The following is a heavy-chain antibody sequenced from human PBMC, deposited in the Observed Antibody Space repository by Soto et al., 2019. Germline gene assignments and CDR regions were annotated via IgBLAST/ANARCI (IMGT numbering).Heavy chain of an antibody. V-gene: IGHV1-18*01. D-gene: IGHD3-3*01. CDR1: GYTFTSYG. CDR2: ISAYNGNT. Sequence: ASVTVSCKASGYTFTSYGISWVRQAPGQGLEWMGWISAYNGNTNYAQKLQGRVTMTTDTSTSTAYMELRSLRSDDTAVYYCARVDYDFWSGPEAFDIWGQGTMVTVSS. J-gene: IGHJ3*02. CDR3: ARVDYDFWSGPEAFDI.